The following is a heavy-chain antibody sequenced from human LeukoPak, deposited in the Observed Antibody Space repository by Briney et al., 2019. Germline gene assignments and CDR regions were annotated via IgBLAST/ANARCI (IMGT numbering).Heavy chain of an antibody. CDR1: GGTFSSYA. CDR2: IIPIFGAA. Sequence: SVKVSCKASGGTFSSYAIGWVRQAPGQGLEWMGRIIPIFGAANYAQKFQGRVTITTDESTSTAYMELSSLRSEDTAVYYCARGLGNSYGYWFDPWGQGTLVTVSS. V-gene: IGHV1-69*05. J-gene: IGHJ5*02. D-gene: IGHD5-18*01. CDR3: ARGLGNSYGYWFDP.